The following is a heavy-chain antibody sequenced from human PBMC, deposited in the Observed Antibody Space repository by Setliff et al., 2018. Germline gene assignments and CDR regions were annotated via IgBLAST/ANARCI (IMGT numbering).Heavy chain of an antibody. V-gene: IGHV4-34*12. J-gene: IGHJ4*02. CDR1: GGSFSGYY. CDR2: IIHSGST. CDR3: ARPFSRREKFLLDY. Sequence: SETLSLTCAVYGGSFSGYYWSWIRQPPGKRLEWIGEIIHSGSTNYNPSLKSRVTIPMDTSKNQFSLKVSSVTAADTAVYYCARPFSRREKFLLDYWGQGALVTVSS.